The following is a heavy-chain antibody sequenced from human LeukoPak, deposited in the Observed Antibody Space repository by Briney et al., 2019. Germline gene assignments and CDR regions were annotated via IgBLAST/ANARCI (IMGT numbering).Heavy chain of an antibody. D-gene: IGHD3-22*01. CDR2: IIPIFGTA. CDR1: GGTFSSYA. Sequence: SVKVSCKASGGTFSSYAISWVRQAPGQGLEWMGGIIPIFGTANYAQKFQGRVTITADESTGTAYMELSSLRSEDTAVYYCARGGMRYYDSSGYIPQDYYYGMDVWGQGTTVTVSS. CDR3: ARGGMRYYDSSGYIPQDYYYGMDV. V-gene: IGHV1-69*01. J-gene: IGHJ6*02.